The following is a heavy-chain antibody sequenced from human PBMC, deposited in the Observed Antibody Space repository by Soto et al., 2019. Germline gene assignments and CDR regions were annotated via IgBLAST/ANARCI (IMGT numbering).Heavy chain of an antibody. CDR3: ARVDSSGCSEY. Sequence: GESLKISCKGSGYSFTSYWIGWVRQMPGKGLECMGFIYPGDSDTTYSPSFQGHVTISADKYSSTAYLQWSSLKASDTAMYYCARVDSSGCSEYWGQGTLVTVSS. V-gene: IGHV5-51*01. J-gene: IGHJ4*02. CDR2: IYPGDSDT. D-gene: IGHD6-25*01. CDR1: GYSFTSYW.